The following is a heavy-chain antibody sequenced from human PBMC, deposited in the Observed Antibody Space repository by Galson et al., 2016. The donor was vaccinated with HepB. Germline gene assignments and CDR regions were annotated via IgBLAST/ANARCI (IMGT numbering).Heavy chain of an antibody. Sequence: SLRLSCAASGFTFSDCWMAWVRQTPGKGLEWVVSIHQDGSERSYVDSVKGRFTVSRDNARNSVYLQMNSLRAEDTAVYYCARDRCVGDTIGYYNIDYWGQGTLVTVAS. CDR3: ARDRCVGDTIGYYNIDY. V-gene: IGHV3-7*01. J-gene: IGHJ4*02. CDR2: IHQDGSER. D-gene: IGHD3-9*01. CDR1: GFTFSDCW.